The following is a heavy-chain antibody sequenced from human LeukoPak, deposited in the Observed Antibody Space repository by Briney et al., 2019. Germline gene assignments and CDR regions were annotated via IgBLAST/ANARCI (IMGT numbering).Heavy chain of an antibody. CDR3: ARHSRLDKSSLSWADY. CDR2: IYYSGST. Sequence: KPSETLSLTCTVSGGSISSYYWSWIRQPPGKGLEWIGYIYYSGSTNYNPSLKSRVTISVDTSKNQFSLELSSVTAADTAVYYCARHSRLDKSSLSWADYWGQGTLVTVSS. J-gene: IGHJ4*02. CDR1: GGSISSYY. V-gene: IGHV4-59*08. D-gene: IGHD2-2*03.